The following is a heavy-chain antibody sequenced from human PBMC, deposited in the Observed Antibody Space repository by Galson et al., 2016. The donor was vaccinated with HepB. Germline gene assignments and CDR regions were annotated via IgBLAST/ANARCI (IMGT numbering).Heavy chain of an antibody. Sequence: SLRLSCAASGFTFTYYAMHWVRQAPGKGLEWVALISYDGSYKYYADSVKGRFTISRDNSKNTLYLQLNSLRADDTAVYYCAKDRALELRSGIDYWGQGTLATVSS. J-gene: IGHJ4*02. D-gene: IGHD1-7*01. CDR1: GFTFTYYA. CDR2: ISYDGSYK. V-gene: IGHV3-30*18. CDR3: AKDRALELRSGIDY.